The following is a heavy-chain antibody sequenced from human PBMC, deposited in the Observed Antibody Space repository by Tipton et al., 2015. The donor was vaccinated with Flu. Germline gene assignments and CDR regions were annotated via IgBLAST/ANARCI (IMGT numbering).Heavy chain of an antibody. V-gene: IGHV4-59*12. D-gene: IGHD2-2*01. CDR2: IYNSQYT. CDR1: GASFTSYY. J-gene: IGHJ4*02. Sequence: TLSLTCTVSGASFTSYYWNWIRQPPGKGLEWIGHIYNSQYTKYNPSLKSRVTISVDTSKKQFSLQLRSVTAADTAVYYCARDPSLGMPDYFDYWGQGTLVTASS. CDR3: ARDPSLGMPDYFDY.